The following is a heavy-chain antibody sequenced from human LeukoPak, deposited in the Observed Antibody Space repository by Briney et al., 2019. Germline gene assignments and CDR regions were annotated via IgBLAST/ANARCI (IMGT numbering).Heavy chain of an antibody. CDR2: IYSGGST. Sequence: PGGSLRLSCATSGFVFSDYYMSWIRQAPGKGLEWVSVIYSGGSTYYADSVKGRFTISRDNSKNTLYLQMNSLRAEDTAVYYCARDHGHDYWGQGTLVTVSS. D-gene: IGHD3/OR15-3a*01. CDR3: ARDHGHDY. CDR1: GFVFSDYY. J-gene: IGHJ4*02. V-gene: IGHV3-66*01.